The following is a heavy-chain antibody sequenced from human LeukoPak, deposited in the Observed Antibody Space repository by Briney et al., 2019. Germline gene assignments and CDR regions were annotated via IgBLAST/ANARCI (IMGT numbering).Heavy chain of an antibody. V-gene: IGHV4-34*01. D-gene: IGHD5-12*01. Sequence: SETLSLTCAVYGGSFIGYYWSWIRQPRGKGLEWIGEINHSGSTNYNPSLKSRVTISVDTSKNQFSLKLSSVTAADTAVYYCARGRRGPALYYYYYMDVWGKGTTVTVSS. CDR3: ARGRRGPALYYYYYMDV. CDR1: GGSFIGYY. J-gene: IGHJ6*03. CDR2: INHSGST.